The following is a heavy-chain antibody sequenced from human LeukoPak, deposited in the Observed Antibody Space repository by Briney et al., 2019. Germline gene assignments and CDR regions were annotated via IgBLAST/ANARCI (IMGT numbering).Heavy chain of an antibody. V-gene: IGHV4-4*09. CDR2: IYTSGST. CDR3: ARPTGYYYMDV. Sequence: SETLSLTCTVSGGSISSYYWSWIRQPPGKGLEWIGYIYTSGSTNYNPSLKSRVTISVDTSKNQFSLKLSSLTAADTAVYYCARPTGYYYMDVWGKGTTVTVSS. D-gene: IGHD4-11*01. CDR1: GGSISSYY. J-gene: IGHJ6*03.